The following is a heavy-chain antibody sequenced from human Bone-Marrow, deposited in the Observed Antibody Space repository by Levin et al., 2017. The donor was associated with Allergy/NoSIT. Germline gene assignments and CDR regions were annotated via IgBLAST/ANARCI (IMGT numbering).Heavy chain of an antibody. CDR3: ARFRSLLTGYYPFSYDYYGMDV. J-gene: IGHJ6*02. CDR1: GGSISSGGYY. Sequence: SETLSLTCTVSGGSISSGGYYWSWIRQHPGKGLEWIGYIYYSGSTYYNPSLKSRVTISVDTSKNQFSLKLSSVTAADTAVYYCARFRSLLTGYYPFSYDYYGMDVWGQGTTVTVSS. CDR2: IYYSGST. V-gene: IGHV4-31*03. D-gene: IGHD3-9*01.